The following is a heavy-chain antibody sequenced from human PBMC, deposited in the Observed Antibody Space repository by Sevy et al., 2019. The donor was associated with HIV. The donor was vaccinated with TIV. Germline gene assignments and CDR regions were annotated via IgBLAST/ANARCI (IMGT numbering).Heavy chain of an antibody. CDR1: GFTFSGYA. Sequence: GGSLRLSCAVSGFTFSGYAMNWVRQAPGKGLEWVSAINGKGRSTPYADSVEGRFTISRDNSKNTLYLQMNSLRAEDTAVYYCAKTIDSGGGVVPAANYYYYGMDVWGQGTTVTVSS. CDR3: AKTIDSGGGVVPAANYYYYGMDV. V-gene: IGHV3-23*01. D-gene: IGHD2-2*01. J-gene: IGHJ6*02. CDR2: INGKGRST.